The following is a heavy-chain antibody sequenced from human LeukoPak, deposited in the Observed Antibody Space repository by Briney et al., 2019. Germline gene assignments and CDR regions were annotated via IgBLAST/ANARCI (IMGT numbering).Heavy chain of an antibody. CDR3: ARGPYGDYIDAFDI. CDR2: ISDSGSKI. J-gene: IGHJ3*02. Sequence: GGSLRLSCTASGFTFSTYSMNWVRQAPGKGLEWLSYISDSGSKIFYADSARGRFTISRDNAKNSLFLQMNSLRAEDTAMFYCARGPYGDYIDAFDIWGQGTMVTVSS. CDR1: GFTFSTYS. V-gene: IGHV3-48*01. D-gene: IGHD4-17*01.